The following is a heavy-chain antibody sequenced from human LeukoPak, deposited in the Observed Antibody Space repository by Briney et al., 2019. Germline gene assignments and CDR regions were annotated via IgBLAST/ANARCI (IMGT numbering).Heavy chain of an antibody. J-gene: IGHJ5*02. Sequence: EASVKVSCKASGFTFTSSAVQWVRQARGQRLEWIGWIVVGSGNTNYAQKFQERVTITRDMSTSTAYMELSSLRSEDTAVYYCAADFAYSGSYWGYNWFDPWGQGTLVTVSS. V-gene: IGHV1-58*01. CDR1: GFTFTSSA. D-gene: IGHD1-26*01. CDR3: AADFAYSGSYWGYNWFDP. CDR2: IVVGSGNT.